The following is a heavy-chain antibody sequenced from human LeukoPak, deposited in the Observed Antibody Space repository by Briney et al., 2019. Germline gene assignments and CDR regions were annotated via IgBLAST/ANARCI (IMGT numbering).Heavy chain of an antibody. D-gene: IGHD6-13*01. CDR2: ISRDGRDE. CDR1: GFTFSSYA. Sequence: TGGSLRLSCVASGFTFSSYAMNWVRQAPGKGLEWVADISRDGRDEHHADSVKGRFTTSRGNSKNTLYLQMDSLRAEDTAVYFCAKDPRTAAAYYFDYWGQGILVTVSS. CDR3: AKDPRTAAAYYFDY. J-gene: IGHJ4*02. V-gene: IGHV3-30*18.